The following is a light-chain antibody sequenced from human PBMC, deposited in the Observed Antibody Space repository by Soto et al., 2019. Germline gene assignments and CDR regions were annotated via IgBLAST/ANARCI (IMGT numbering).Light chain of an antibody. CDR1: QGISTH. CDR2: DAS. Sequence: DTQMTQSPSSLSASLGDRVTITCQASQGISTHLSWFQQKPRRAPKVLIYDASTLEIGVPSRFSGRGSGTDFTFTISSLQPEDIATYYCQQYDNLPITFGQGTRLEIK. CDR3: QQYDNLPIT. V-gene: IGKV1-33*01. J-gene: IGKJ5*01.